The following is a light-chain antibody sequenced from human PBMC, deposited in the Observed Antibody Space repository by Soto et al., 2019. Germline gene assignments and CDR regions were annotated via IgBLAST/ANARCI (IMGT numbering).Light chain of an antibody. J-gene: IGKJ5*01. CDR1: QSVSSSN. V-gene: IGKV3-20*01. CDR3: QQYGTSPDT. CDR2: GAS. Sequence: EIVLTQSPGTLSLSPGERATLSCRASQSVSSSNLAWYQQKPGQAPRLLIYGASRRATGIPDRFSGSGSGTDFTLTISRLEPEEFAVYYCQQYGTSPDTFGQGTRLEIK.